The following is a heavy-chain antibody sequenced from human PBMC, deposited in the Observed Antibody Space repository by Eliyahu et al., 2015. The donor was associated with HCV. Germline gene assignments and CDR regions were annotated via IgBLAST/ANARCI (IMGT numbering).Heavy chain of an antibody. CDR3: ASSWKAPGFWMGMDV. Sequence: QVQLQESGPGLVKPSGTLSLTCAVXGXSXXSSNWWXXVRQPPGKGLEWXGEIYHSGSTNYNPSLKSRVTISVDKSKNQFSLKLSSVTAADTAVYYCASSWKAPGFWMGMDVWGQGTTVTVSS. D-gene: IGHD1-1*01. CDR2: IYHSGST. J-gene: IGHJ6*02. CDR1: GXSXXSSNW. V-gene: IGHV4-4*02.